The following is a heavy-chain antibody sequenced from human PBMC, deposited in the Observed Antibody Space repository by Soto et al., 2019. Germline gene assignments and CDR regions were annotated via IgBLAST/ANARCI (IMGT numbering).Heavy chain of an antibody. Sequence: PGGSLRLSCAASGFNFNNFGMNWFRQAPGKGLEWVSSIRTSSTYIYYAESVKGRFTISRDNAKKSLYLEMNRLGVEDTAVYYCARDRAPFCGGDCGLVDVWGQGTSVTAP. CDR3: ARDRAPFCGGDCGLVDV. CDR2: IRTSSTYI. CDR1: GFNFNNFG. V-gene: IGHV3-21*01. D-gene: IGHD2-21*02. J-gene: IGHJ6*02.